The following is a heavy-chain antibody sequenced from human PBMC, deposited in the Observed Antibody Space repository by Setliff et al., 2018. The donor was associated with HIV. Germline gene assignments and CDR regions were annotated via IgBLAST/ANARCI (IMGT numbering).Heavy chain of an antibody. CDR2: IKQDGSEK. CDR1: GFTFSSYG. Sequence: GGSLRLSCAASGFTFSSYGMHWVRQAPGKGLEWVANIKQDGSEKYYVDSVKGRFTISRDNAKNSLYLQMNSLRAEDTAVYYCASHFGYCSSTSCEGYWGQGALVTVSS. J-gene: IGHJ4*02. CDR3: ASHFGYCSSTSCEGY. V-gene: IGHV3-7*03. D-gene: IGHD2-2*01.